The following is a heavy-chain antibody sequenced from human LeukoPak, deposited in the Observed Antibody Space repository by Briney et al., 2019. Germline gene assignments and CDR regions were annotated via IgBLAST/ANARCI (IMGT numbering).Heavy chain of an antibody. Sequence: DSVKGRFTTSRDNSKDTLYLQMNSLRAEDTAVYYCAREGYTNYEREFDFWGRGTLVTVSS. J-gene: IGHJ4*02. V-gene: IGHV3-30*07. CDR3: AREGYTNYEREFDF. D-gene: IGHD4-11*01.